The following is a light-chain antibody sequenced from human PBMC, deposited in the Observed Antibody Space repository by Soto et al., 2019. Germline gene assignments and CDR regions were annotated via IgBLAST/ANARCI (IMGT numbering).Light chain of an antibody. Sequence: QPVLTQSPSASASLGASVKLTCTLSSGRSDSAIAWHQQQPEKGPRYLMRVNSDGSHIKGDGVPDRFSGSSSGTERYLTISSLQSEDEADYYCQTWAAGIRVFGGGTKVTVL. V-gene: IGLV4-69*01. CDR2: VNSDGSH. CDR1: SGRSDSA. CDR3: QTWAAGIRV. J-gene: IGLJ3*02.